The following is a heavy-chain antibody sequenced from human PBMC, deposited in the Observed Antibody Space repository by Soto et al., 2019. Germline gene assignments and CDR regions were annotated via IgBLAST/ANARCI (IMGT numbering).Heavy chain of an antibody. Sequence: SVKVSCKASGFTFTSSAVQWVRQARGQRLEWIGWIVVGSGDTNYAQNFQERLTITRDMSTGTAYMELSSPRSEDTAVYFCAAGKSSGTYLYYYYYGMDVWGQGTTVTVSS. CDR3: AAGKSSGTYLYYYYYGMDV. D-gene: IGHD1-26*01. CDR2: IVVGSGDT. CDR1: GFTFTSSA. V-gene: IGHV1-58*01. J-gene: IGHJ6*02.